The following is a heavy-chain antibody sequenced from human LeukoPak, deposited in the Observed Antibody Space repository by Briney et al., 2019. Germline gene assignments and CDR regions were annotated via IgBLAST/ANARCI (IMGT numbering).Heavy chain of an antibody. V-gene: IGHV4-59*01. CDR2: ISYSGST. Sequence: SETLSLTCTVSGGSISSYFWSWIRQPPGERLDWIGYISYSGSTSYNPSLKSRVTISLDTSKNQFSLKSRSVTAADTAVYYCARAGGGYSDLDYWGQGTLVTVSS. CDR3: ARAGGGYSDLDY. CDR1: GGSISSYF. D-gene: IGHD5-12*01. J-gene: IGHJ4*02.